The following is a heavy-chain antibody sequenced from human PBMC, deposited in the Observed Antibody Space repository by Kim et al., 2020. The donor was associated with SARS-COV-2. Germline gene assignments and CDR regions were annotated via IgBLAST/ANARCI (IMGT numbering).Heavy chain of an antibody. V-gene: IGHV3-11*05. CDR1: RFTFSDSY. D-gene: IGHD3-10*01. CDR3: ARDLRRTLYSGRHSGFD. J-gene: IGHJ4*01. CDR2: ISYSGSYA. Sequence: GGSLRLSCAASRFTFSDSYMSWIRQAPGKGLEWVSYISYSGSYANYADSVKGRFTISRDNTKNSLYLEMNSLRAEDTAVYYCARDLRRTLYSGRHSGFD.